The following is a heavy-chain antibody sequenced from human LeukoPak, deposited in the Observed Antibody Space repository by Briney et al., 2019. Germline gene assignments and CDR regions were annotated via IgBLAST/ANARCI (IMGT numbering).Heavy chain of an antibody. CDR2: IYPGNSDT. CDR3: ARLEYSGSYFGAFDI. V-gene: IGHV5-51*01. CDR1: GYSYTTYW. Sequence: GESLKISCKGSGYSYTTYWIAWVRQMPGKGLEWMGIIYPGNSDTRYSPSLQGQFTISVDKSITTAYLQWSSLTASDTAMYYCARLEYSGSYFGAFDIWGQGTVVTVSP. D-gene: IGHD1-26*01. J-gene: IGHJ3*02.